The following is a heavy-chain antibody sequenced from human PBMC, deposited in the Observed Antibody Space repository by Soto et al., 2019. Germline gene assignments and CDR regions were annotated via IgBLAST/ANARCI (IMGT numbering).Heavy chain of an antibody. CDR2: IYYSGFT. D-gene: IGHD4-4*01. CDR3: ARSDNYVPFDH. V-gene: IGHV4-30-4*01. J-gene: IGHJ4*02. Sequence: QVQLQESGPGLVKPSQTLSLTCTVSGGSIISGDYYWSWIRPPPGKGLEWIGYIYYSGFTHYNPSLNSRLTMSVDPSKNQFSVKLSSVIAADTAVYYCARSDNYVPFDHWGQGTLVTVSS. CDR1: GGSIISGDYY.